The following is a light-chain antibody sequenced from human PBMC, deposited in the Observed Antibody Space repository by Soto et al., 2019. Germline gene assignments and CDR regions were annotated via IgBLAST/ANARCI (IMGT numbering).Light chain of an antibody. CDR2: GAS. Sequence: EIELTQSPATLSSSAGDRATIACRASQSVSSSLTWYQQKPGKAPKLLISGASSRETGIPSRFSGSGSETDFTLTISRLEPEDFALYYCQQSCGSPYTFGQGTQLEIK. J-gene: IGKJ2*01. CDR1: QSVSSS. CDR3: QQSCGSPYT. V-gene: IGKV3-20*02.